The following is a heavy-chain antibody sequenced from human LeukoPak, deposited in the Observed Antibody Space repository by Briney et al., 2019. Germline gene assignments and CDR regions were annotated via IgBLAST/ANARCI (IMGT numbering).Heavy chain of an antibody. Sequence: PGGSLRLSCAASGFTFRNYAMSWVRQAPGKGLESVSTISGSASDTHYADSVKGRFTISRDNPKNTLYLHMDSLRAEDTAVYYCAKDGEDWGQGTLVTVSS. J-gene: IGHJ4*02. V-gene: IGHV3-23*01. D-gene: IGHD2-21*01. CDR2: ISGSASDT. CDR3: AKDGED. CDR1: GFTFRNYA.